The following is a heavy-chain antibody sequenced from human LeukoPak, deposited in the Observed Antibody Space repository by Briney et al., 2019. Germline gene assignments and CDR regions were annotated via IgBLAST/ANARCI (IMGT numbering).Heavy chain of an antibody. Sequence: PSQTLSLTCTFSGGSISSGSYYWSWIRQPAGKGLEWIGRIYTNGNTNYNPSLQSRVTISVDTSKNQFSLKLSSMTAADTAVYYCASYYDYVWGSYRYTVDYWGQGTLVTVSS. CDR2: IYTNGNT. V-gene: IGHV4-61*02. J-gene: IGHJ4*02. CDR1: GGSISSGSYY. D-gene: IGHD3-16*02. CDR3: ASYYDYVWGSYRYTVDY.